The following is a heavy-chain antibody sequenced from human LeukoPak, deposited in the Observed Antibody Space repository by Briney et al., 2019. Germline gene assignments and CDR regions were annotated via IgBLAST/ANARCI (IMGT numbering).Heavy chain of an antibody. J-gene: IGHJ5*02. CDR3: AKLTNYDSSGFDP. CDR1: GFSFSSYA. V-gene: IGHV3-23*01. Sequence: GGSLRLSCAASGFSFSSYAMSWVRQAPGKGLEWVSAISGSGDSTYYADSVKGRFTISRDNSKNTLYLQMDSLRAEDTAVHYCAKLTNYDSSGFDPWGQGTLVTVSS. D-gene: IGHD3-22*01. CDR2: ISGSGDST.